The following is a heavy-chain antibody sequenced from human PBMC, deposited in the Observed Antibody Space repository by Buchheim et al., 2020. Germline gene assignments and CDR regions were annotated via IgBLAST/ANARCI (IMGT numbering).Heavy chain of an antibody. CDR1: GFTFSSYS. CDR3: ASGSGVGY. V-gene: IGHV3-48*01. D-gene: IGHD3-10*01. J-gene: IGHJ4*02. CDR2: ISSGSTTV. Sequence: EVQLVESGGGLVQPGGSLRISCAASGFTFSSYSMNWVRQAPGMGLEWVSYISSGSTTVYYADPVKGRFTIFRDNVKNSLYLQMNSLRAEDTAVYYCASGSGVGYWGQGTL.